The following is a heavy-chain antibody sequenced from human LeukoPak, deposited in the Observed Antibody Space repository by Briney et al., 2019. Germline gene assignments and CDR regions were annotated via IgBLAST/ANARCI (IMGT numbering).Heavy chain of an antibody. CDR3: ARSYGPAGDWFDP. CDR2: IYHSGST. D-gene: IGHD3-10*01. V-gene: IGHV4-61*08. J-gene: IGHJ5*02. CDR1: GGSISSGGYY. Sequence: SSETLSLTCTVSGGSISSGGYYWSWIRQPPGKGLEWIGYIYHSGSTNYNPSLKSRVTISADTSKNQFSLKLSSVTAADTAVYYCARSYGPAGDWFDPWGQGTLVTVSS.